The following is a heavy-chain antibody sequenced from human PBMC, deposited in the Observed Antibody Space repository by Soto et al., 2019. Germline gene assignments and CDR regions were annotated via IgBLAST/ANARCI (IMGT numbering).Heavy chain of an antibody. J-gene: IGHJ4*02. CDR2: IYYSGST. V-gene: IGHV4-39*02. CDR1: GGSISSSSYY. Sequence: PSETLSLTCTVSGGSISSSSYYWGWIRQPPGKGLEWIGSIYYSGSTYYNPSLKSRVTISVDTSKNQFSLKLTSVTAADTAVYYCARDKVTSEIDYWGQGTLLTVSS. D-gene: IGHD3-10*01. CDR3: ARDKVTSEIDY.